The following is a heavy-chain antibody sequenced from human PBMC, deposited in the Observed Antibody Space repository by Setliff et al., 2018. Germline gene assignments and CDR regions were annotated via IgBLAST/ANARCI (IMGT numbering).Heavy chain of an antibody. D-gene: IGHD2-15*01. V-gene: IGHV1-2*02. CDR2: INPNSGGT. Sequence: ASVKVSCKPSGYTFTDYYIHWVRQAPGQGLEWMGWINPNSGGTNSAQKFQGRVTMTRDTSISTAYMEVRSLGSDDTAMYYCARAVGYCSGGSCYKGDDYWGQGTLVTVSS. CDR1: GYTFTDYY. CDR3: ARAVGYCSGGSCYKGDDY. J-gene: IGHJ4*02.